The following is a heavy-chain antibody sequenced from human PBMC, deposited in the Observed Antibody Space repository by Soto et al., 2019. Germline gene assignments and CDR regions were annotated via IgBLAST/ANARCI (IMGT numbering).Heavy chain of an antibody. CDR1: GGTFSSYA. V-gene: IGHV1-69*01. J-gene: IGHJ6*02. D-gene: IGHD2-2*01. CDR3: ARAHGSSTSLEIYYYYYYGMDV. CDR2: IIPISDTT. Sequence: QVQLVQSGAEVKKPGSSVKVSCKASGGTFSSYAISWVRQAPGQGLEWMGGIIPISDTTNYAQKFQGRVTITADESTSTACMELSRLRSEDTAVYYCARAHGSSTSLEIYYYYYYGMDVWGQGTTVTVSS.